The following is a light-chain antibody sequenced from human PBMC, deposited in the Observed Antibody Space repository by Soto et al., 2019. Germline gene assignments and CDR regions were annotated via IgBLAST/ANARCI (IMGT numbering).Light chain of an antibody. CDR2: DVT. V-gene: IGLV2-14*01. Sequence: QSALTQPASVSGSPGQSLTISCTGIRSDVGGYNFVSWYQQNPGKAPKLIIYDVTNRPSGVSNRFSGSKSGNTASLTISGLQAEDDADYYCFSYTSSRARVFGGGTKLTVL. CDR3: FSYTSSRARV. CDR1: RSDVGGYNF. J-gene: IGLJ3*02.